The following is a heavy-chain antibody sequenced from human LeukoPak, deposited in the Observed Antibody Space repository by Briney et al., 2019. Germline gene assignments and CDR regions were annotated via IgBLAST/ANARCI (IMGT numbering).Heavy chain of an antibody. D-gene: IGHD3-3*01. Sequence: GGSLRLSCAASGFTFDDCGMNWVRQAPGKGLEWFSGINWNGGSTGYADSVKGRFTISRDNAKNSLYLQMNSLRAEDTALYHCARGRRDYDFWSGRDWFDPWGQGTLVTVSS. CDR1: GFTFDDCG. CDR3: ARGRRDYDFWSGRDWFDP. V-gene: IGHV3-20*01. J-gene: IGHJ5*02. CDR2: INWNGGST.